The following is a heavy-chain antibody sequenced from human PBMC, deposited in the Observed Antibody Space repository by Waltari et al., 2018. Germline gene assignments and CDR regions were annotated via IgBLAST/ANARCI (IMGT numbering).Heavy chain of an antibody. Sequence: QVQLVQSGAEVKKPGSSVKVSCKASGGTFSSYAISWVRQAPGQGLEWMGGIIPIFGTANYEQKFQGRVTMTADESTSTAYMELSSLRSEDTAVYYCARGAYDSSGYYFDYWGQGTLVTVSS. J-gene: IGHJ4*02. CDR3: ARGAYDSSGYYFDY. V-gene: IGHV1-69*01. CDR1: GGTFSSYA. D-gene: IGHD3-22*01. CDR2: IIPIFGTA.